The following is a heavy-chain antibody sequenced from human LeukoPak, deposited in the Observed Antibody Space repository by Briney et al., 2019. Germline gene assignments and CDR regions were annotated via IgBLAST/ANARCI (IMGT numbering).Heavy chain of an antibody. D-gene: IGHD6-19*01. Sequence: GASVKVSCKASGGTFSSYAISWVRQAPGQGLEWMGRIIPFLGIANYAQKFQGRVTITADKSTSTAYMELSSLRSEDTAVYYCARGDPSSGWYSYWGQGTLVTVSS. V-gene: IGHV1-69*04. CDR3: ARGDPSSGWYSY. J-gene: IGHJ4*02. CDR2: IIPFLGIA. CDR1: GGTFSSYA.